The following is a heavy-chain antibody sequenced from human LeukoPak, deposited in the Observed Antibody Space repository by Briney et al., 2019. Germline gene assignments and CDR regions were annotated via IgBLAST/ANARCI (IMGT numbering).Heavy chain of an antibody. J-gene: IGHJ6*02. CDR2: FRSKAYGGTT. V-gene: IGHV3-49*04. CDR1: GFTFSSYW. D-gene: IGHD5-18*01. Sequence: GGSLRLSCAASGFTFSSYWRHWVRKAPGKGLEWVGFFRSKAYGGTTEYAASVKGRFTISRDDSKSIAYLQMNSLKTEDTAVYYCQVDTAMLSYGMDVWGQGTTVPVSS. CDR3: QVDTAMLSYGMDV.